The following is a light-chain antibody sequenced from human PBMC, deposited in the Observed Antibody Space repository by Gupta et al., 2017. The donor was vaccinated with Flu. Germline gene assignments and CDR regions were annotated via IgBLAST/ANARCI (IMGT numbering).Light chain of an antibody. J-gene: IGKJ2*01. Sequence: EIVLTQSPGTLSLSPGERATLSCRASESVGSSFLAWYQQKAGQAPRLLIYGASSRATGIPDRFSGSGSGTDFTLTINRLEPEDFAVYYFQQYGSSLPYTFGQGTQLEIK. V-gene: IGKV3-20*01. CDR1: ESVGSSF. CDR2: GAS. CDR3: QQYGSSLPYT.